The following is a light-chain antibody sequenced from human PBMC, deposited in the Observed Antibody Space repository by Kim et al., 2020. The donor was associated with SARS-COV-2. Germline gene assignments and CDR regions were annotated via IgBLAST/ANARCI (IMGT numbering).Light chain of an antibody. J-gene: IGKJ5*01. CDR1: QSVSSSY. CDR2: GAS. CDR3: QQYGRSPIT. Sequence: EIVLTQSPGTLSLSPGERATLSCRASQSVSSSYLAWYQQKAGQAPRLLIYGASSRATGIPDRFSGSGSGTDFTLTISRLEPEDFALYYCQQYGRSPITFGQGTRLEIK. V-gene: IGKV3-20*01.